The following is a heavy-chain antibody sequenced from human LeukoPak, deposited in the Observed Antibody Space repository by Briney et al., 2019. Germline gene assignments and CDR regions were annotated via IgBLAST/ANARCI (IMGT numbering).Heavy chain of an antibody. CDR3: VRGTGY. CDR2: ISIKGDNT. CDR1: GFTSSTYV. J-gene: IGHJ4*02. Sequence: GGSLRLSRSVSGFTSSTYVTHWVRPAPGKGLEYVSAISIKGDNTYYAASVKGRFTSSRDNSKNTLYLQMSRLRADDRAVYYCVRGTGYWGQGTLVTVSS. D-gene: IGHD3-16*01. V-gene: IGHV3-64D*06.